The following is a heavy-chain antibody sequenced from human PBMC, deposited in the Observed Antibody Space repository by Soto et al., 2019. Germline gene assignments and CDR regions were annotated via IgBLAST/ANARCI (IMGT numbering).Heavy chain of an antibody. V-gene: IGHV4-4*02. CDR1: GGPISSNNW. CDR2: IQHDTGT. J-gene: IGHJ6*02. D-gene: IGHD2-2*01. CDR3: ARMPYSSYAMDV. Sequence: QVQLQESGPGLVEPSGTLSLTCAVSGGPISSNNWWSWVRQPPGKGLEWIGEIQHDTGTNYNTSLRSRVTISVDKSKNQLSLNLNSVTAADAAIYYCARMPYSSYAMDVWGQGTTVTVSS.